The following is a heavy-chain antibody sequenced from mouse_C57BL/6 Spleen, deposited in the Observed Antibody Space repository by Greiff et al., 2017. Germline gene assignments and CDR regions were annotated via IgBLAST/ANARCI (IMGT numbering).Heavy chain of an antibody. V-gene: IGHV2-2*01. CDR1: GFSLTSSG. CDR3: ARSMITRAMDD. CDR2: IWSGGST. J-gene: IGHJ4*01. D-gene: IGHD2-4*01. Sequence: QVQLKESGPGLVQPSQSLSITCTVSGFSLTSSGVHWVRQSPGKGLEWLGVIWSGGSTDYNAAFISRLSISKDNSKSQVFFKMNSLQADDTAIYYCARSMITRAMDDWGQGTLVTVSS.